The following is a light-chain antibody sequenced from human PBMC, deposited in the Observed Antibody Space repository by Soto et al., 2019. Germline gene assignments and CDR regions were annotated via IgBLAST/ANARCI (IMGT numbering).Light chain of an antibody. CDR1: SSDVGGYNY. J-gene: IGLJ2*01. CDR2: DVS. CDR3: CSYAGSYTSYVV. Sequence: QSALTQPRSVSGSPGQSVTISCTGTSSDVGGYNYVSWYQQHPGKAPKLMIYDVSKRPSGVPDRFSGSKSGNTASLTISGLQAEDEADYYCCSYAGSYTSYVVFGGRTKLTVL. V-gene: IGLV2-11*01.